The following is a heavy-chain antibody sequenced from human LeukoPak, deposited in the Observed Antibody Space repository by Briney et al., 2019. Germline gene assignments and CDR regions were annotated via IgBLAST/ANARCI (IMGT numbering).Heavy chain of an antibody. CDR1: GGTFSSYA. CDR2: IIPIFGTA. J-gene: IGHJ3*02. V-gene: IGHV1-69*06. CDR3: ARVRDGYNDAYDI. D-gene: IGHD5-24*01. Sequence: ASVKASCKASGGTFSSYAISWVRQAPGQGLEWMGGIIPIFGTANYAQKFQGRVTITADKSTSTAYMELSSLRSEDTAVYYCARVRDGYNDAYDIWGQGTMVTVTS.